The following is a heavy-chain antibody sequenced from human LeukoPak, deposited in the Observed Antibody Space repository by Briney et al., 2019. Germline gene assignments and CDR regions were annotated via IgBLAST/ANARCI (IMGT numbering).Heavy chain of an antibody. Sequence: GGSLRLSCAASGFTFSSYAMSWVRQAPGKGLEWVSAISGNGGSTYYADSVKGRFTISRDNSKNTLYLQMNSLRAEDTAVYYCAKSVRGGYNWVKTSEGYYFDYWGQGTLVTVSS. D-gene: IGHD5-24*01. CDR3: AKSVRGGYNWVKTSEGYYFDY. CDR1: GFTFSSYA. V-gene: IGHV3-23*01. CDR2: ISGNGGST. J-gene: IGHJ4*02.